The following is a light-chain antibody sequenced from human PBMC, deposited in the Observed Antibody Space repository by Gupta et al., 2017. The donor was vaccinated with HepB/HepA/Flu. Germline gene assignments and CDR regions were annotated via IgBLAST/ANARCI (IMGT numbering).Light chain of an antibody. J-gene: IGKJ1*01. CDR2: KAF. CDR3: QQYNSYSAT. CDR1: QSISVW. V-gene: IGKV1-5*03. Sequence: STLSASIGDRVTITCRASQSISVWLAWYQQKPGKAPKLLIYKAFSLESGVPSRFSGSGSGTEFTLTISSLQPDDFATYYCQQYNSYSATFGQGTKVEVK.